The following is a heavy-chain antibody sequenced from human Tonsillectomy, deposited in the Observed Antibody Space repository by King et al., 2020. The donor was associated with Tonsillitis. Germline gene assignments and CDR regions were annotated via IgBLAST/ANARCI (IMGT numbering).Heavy chain of an antibody. J-gene: IGHJ4*02. D-gene: IGHD5-24*01. CDR2: FRSKAYGGTT. CDR1: GFTFVDYT. CDR3: TRARGEMATVYFDY. V-gene: IGHV3-49*03. Sequence: VQLVESGGGLVQPGRSLRLSCTASGFTFVDYTMSWFRQAPGKGLEWVAFFRSKAYGGTTEYAASVKGRFTISRDDSKSIAYLQMNRLKTEDTAMYYCTRARGEMATVYFDYWGQGTLVTVSS.